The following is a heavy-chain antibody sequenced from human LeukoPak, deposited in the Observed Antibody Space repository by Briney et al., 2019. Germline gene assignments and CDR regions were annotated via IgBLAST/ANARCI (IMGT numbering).Heavy chain of an antibody. CDR2: IYYSGST. D-gene: IGHD3-22*01. Sequence: SETLSLTCTVSGGSISSSSYYWGWIRQPPGKGLEWIGSIYYSGSTYYNPSLKSRVTISVDTSKNQFSLKLSSVTAADTAVYCCARAPIPSYYDSSGYYYYFDYWGQGTLVTVSS. J-gene: IGHJ4*02. CDR3: ARAPIPSYYDSSGYYYYFDY. CDR1: GGSISSSSYY. V-gene: IGHV4-39*07.